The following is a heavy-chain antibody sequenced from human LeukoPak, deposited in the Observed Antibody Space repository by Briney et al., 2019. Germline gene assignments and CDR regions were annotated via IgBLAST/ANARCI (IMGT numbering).Heavy chain of an antibody. CDR3: ARDAESRRGYSYGAYHH. D-gene: IGHD5-18*01. V-gene: IGHV1-2*02. Sequence: GASVKVSCKASGYTFTGYYMHWVRQAPGQGLEWMGWINPNSGGTNYAQKFQGRVTMTRDTSISTAYIELSRLRSDDTAVYYCARDAESRRGYSYGAYHHWGQGTLVTVSS. CDR2: INPNSGGT. CDR1: GYTFTGYY. J-gene: IGHJ4*02.